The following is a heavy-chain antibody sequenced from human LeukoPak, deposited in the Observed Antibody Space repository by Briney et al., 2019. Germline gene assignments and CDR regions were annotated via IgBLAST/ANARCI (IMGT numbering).Heavy chain of an antibody. D-gene: IGHD1-1*01. CDR2: IGGSGDRI. CDR3: ARNVDLDY. J-gene: IGHJ4*02. V-gene: IGHV3-23*01. Sequence: GGSLRLSCAASGFTFSSYSMIWVRQAPGKGLEWVSGIGGSGDRIFYADSVKGRFTISRDNSKTTLYLQMNSLRAEDTAVYYCARNVDLDYWGQGTLVTVSS. CDR1: GFTFSSYS.